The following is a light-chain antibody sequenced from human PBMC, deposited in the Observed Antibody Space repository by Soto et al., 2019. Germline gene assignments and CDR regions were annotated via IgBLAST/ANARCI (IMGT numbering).Light chain of an antibody. J-gene: IGLJ1*01. CDR3: LLYCGGAQRV. CDR1: TGAVTSDFF. V-gene: IGLV7-43*01. Sequence: QAVVTQEPSLTVSPGGTVTLTCASSTGAVTSDFFPNWFQQRPGQPPRALIYGTNNKHSWTPARFSGSLLRGKAALTLSGVQPEDEAEYICLLYCGGAQRVFGTRTKVTVL. CDR2: GTN.